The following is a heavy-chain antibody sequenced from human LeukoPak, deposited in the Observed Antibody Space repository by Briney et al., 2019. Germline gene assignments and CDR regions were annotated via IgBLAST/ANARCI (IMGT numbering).Heavy chain of an antibody. Sequence: SETLSLTCAVYGGSFSGYYWSWIRQPPGKGLEWIGEINHSGSTNYNPSLKSRVTISVDTSKNQFSLKLSSVTAADTAVYYCARGVGFDYWGQGTLVTVSS. D-gene: IGHD1-26*01. J-gene: IGHJ4*02. CDR2: INHSGST. V-gene: IGHV4-34*01. CDR3: ARGVGFDY. CDR1: GGSFSGYY.